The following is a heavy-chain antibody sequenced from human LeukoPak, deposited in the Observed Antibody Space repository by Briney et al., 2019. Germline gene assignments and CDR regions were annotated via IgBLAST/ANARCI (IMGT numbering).Heavy chain of an antibody. CDR3: AKEITGWYAY. CDR2: ISGSGRIT. J-gene: IGHJ4*02. CDR1: GFTFNDYA. Sequence: GGSLRLSCAASGFTFNDYAMSWVRQAPGKGLEWVSGISGSGRITYYADSVKGRLTISRDNSKNTLYLQMNSLRGEDTAIYFCAKEITGWYAYWGQGTLVTVST. D-gene: IGHD6-19*01. V-gene: IGHV3-23*01.